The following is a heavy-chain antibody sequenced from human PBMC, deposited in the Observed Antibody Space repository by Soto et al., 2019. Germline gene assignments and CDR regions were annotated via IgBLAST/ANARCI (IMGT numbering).Heavy chain of an antibody. J-gene: IGHJ6*02. D-gene: IGHD6-13*01. Sequence: QVQLVQSGAEVKKPGSSVKVSCKDSGGTFSSYAISWVRQAPGQGLEWMGGIIPIFGTANYAQKFQGRVTITADEATSTAYMELSSLRYEDTAVYYCAIGAIAAAGPDYYYDGMDVWGQGTTVTVSS. CDR1: GGTFSSYA. CDR3: AIGAIAAAGPDYYYDGMDV. V-gene: IGHV1-69*01. CDR2: IIPIFGTA.